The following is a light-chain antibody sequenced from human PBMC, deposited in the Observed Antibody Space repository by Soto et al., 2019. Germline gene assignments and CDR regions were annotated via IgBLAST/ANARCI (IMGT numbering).Light chain of an antibody. V-gene: IGLV2-8*01. J-gene: IGLJ1*01. CDR1: SSDLAGYNY. Sequence: QSVLTQPHSASGSPGQSVAISCTGTSSDLAGYNYVSWYQQHPGKAPKLMIYEVNKRPSGVPDRFPGSKSGNTASLTVSGLQAEDEADYYCSSYAGSSNVFGTGTKVTVL. CDR2: EVN. CDR3: SSYAGSSNV.